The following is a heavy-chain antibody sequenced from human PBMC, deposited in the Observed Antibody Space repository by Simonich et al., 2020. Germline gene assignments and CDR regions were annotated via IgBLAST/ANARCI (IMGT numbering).Heavy chain of an antibody. J-gene: IGHJ5*02. D-gene: IGHD6-13*01. CDR1: GFTFSSYG. V-gene: IGHV3-33*01. Sequence: QVQLVESGGGVVQPGRSLRLSCAASGFTFSSYGMHWVRQAPGKGLGWVAVIWYDGSNKYYADSVKCRFTISRDNSKNTLYLQMNSLRAEDTAVYYCARAFSSSWYNWFDPWGQGTLVTVSS. CDR3: ARAFSSSWYNWFDP. CDR2: IWYDGSNK.